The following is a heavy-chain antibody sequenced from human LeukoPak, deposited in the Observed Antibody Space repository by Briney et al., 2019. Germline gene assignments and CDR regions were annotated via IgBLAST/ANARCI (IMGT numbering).Heavy chain of an antibody. V-gene: IGHV4-31*03. D-gene: IGHD5-12*01. Sequence: SQTLFLTCTVSGGSISSGGYYWSWIRQHPGKGLEWIGYIYYSGSTYYNPSLKSRVTISVDTSKNQFSLKLSSVTAADTAVYYCARAIVAWFDPWGQGTLVTVSS. J-gene: IGHJ5*02. CDR1: GGSISSGGYY. CDR3: ARAIVAWFDP. CDR2: IYYSGST.